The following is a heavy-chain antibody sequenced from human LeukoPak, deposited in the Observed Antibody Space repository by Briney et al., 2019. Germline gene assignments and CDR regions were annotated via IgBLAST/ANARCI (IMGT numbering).Heavy chain of an antibody. Sequence: ASVKVSCKASGYTFIGYYMHWVRQAPGQGLEWMGRINPNSGGTNYAQKFQGRVTMTRDTSISTAYMELSRLRSDDTAVYYCARDLSGYSYGYVYWCQGTLVTVSS. CDR3: ARDLSGYSYGYVY. CDR2: INPNSGGT. J-gene: IGHJ4*02. CDR1: GYTFIGYY. V-gene: IGHV1-2*06. D-gene: IGHD5-18*01.